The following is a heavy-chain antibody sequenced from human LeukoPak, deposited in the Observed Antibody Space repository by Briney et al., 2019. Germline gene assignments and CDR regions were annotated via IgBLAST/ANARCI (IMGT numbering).Heavy chain of an antibody. CDR1: GFTFRTIW. D-gene: IGHD6-19*01. V-gene: IGHV3-30*02. Sequence: PGGSLRLSCAASGFTFRTIWMSWVRQAPGKGLEWVAFIRYDGSNKYYADSVKGRFTISRDNSKNTLYLQMNSLRTDDTAVYYCAKIPSAVPGRGFDYWGQGTLVTVSS. J-gene: IGHJ4*02. CDR3: AKIPSAVPGRGFDY. CDR2: IRYDGSNK.